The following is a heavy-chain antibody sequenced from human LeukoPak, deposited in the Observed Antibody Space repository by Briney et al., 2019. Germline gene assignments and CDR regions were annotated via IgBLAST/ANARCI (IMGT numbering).Heavy chain of an antibody. D-gene: IGHD3-10*01. Sequence: SETLSLTCTVSGGSISSSSYCWGWIRHPPGKGLEWIGRIYDSGSTNYNPSLKSRVPISVATSKHAFSLRLTSVTATATADYYCAREANFYGSGSYVEGTFENWGEGSLVTASS. J-gene: IGHJ4*02. V-gene: IGHV4-39*07. CDR1: GGSISSSSYC. CDR3: AREANFYGSGSYVEGTFEN. CDR2: IYDSGST.